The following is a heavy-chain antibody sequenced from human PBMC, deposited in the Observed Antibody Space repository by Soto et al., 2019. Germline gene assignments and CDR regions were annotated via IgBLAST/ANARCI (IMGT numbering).Heavy chain of an antibody. Sequence: TSVKVSCKASGYTFTSYAMHWVRQAPGQRLEWMGRINAGNGNTKYSQKFQGRVTITRDTSASTAYMELSSLRSEDTAVYYCARLSSRGSRQFWFDPWGQGTLVTVSS. D-gene: IGHD2-15*01. CDR2: INAGNGNT. CDR3: ARLSSRGSRQFWFDP. CDR1: GYTFTSYA. V-gene: IGHV1-3*01. J-gene: IGHJ5*02.